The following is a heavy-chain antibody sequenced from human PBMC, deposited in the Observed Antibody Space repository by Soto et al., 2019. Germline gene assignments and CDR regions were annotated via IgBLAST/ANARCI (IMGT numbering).Heavy chain of an antibody. J-gene: IGHJ4*02. CDR2: IYWDDDK. D-gene: IGHD5-18*01. Sequence: QITLKESGPTLVKPTQTLTLTCTFSGFSLSTSGVGVGWIRQPPGKALEWLALIYWDDDKRYSPSLKSRLTITKDTSKNQVVLRMTNMDPVDTATYYCAHRRGGERGYSYGPWGQGTLVTVSS. V-gene: IGHV2-5*02. CDR3: AHRRGGERGYSYGP. CDR1: GFSLSTSGVG.